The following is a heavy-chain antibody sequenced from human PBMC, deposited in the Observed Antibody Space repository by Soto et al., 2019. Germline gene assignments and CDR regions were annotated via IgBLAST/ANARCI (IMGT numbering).Heavy chain of an antibody. CDR3: ARDLVPPRYFDWLLSTDYYYGMDV. V-gene: IGHV4-4*02. D-gene: IGHD3-9*01. CDR2: IYHSGST. J-gene: IGHJ6*02. CDR1: GGSISSSNW. Sequence: PSETLSLTCAVSGGSISSSNWWRWVRQPPGKGLEWIGEIYHSGSTNYNPSLKSRVTISVDKSKNQFSLKLSSVTAADTAVYYCARDLVPPRYFDWLLSTDYYYGMDVWGQGTTVTVS.